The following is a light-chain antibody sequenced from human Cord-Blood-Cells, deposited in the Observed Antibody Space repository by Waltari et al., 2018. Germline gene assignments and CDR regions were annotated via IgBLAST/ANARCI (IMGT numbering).Light chain of an antibody. Sequence: IVMPQSPDTLSVSPGERATLSCRASQSVSNNLAWYQQKPVQAPRLPIYGSSTRATGIPARFSGSGSGTEFTLTISSLQSEDFAVYHCQQYNNWPPGTFGQGTKVEIK. J-gene: IGKJ1*01. CDR1: QSVSNN. V-gene: IGKV3-15*01. CDR3: QQYNNWPPGT. CDR2: GSS.